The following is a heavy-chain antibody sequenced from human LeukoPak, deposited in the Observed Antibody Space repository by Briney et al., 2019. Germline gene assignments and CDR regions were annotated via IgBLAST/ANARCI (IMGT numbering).Heavy chain of an antibody. CDR2: MNQDGSAK. CDR1: GFTFSDSW. V-gene: IGHV3-7*01. D-gene: IGHD3-16*01. J-gene: IGHJ6*02. CDR3: ATYTHWVAGDV. Sequence: PGGSLRLSCAASGFTFSDSWMSWVRQAPGKGLEWVANMNQDGSAKGYVDSVKGRFTISRDNARNSLYLQMSSLRPEDTAVYYRATYTHWVAGDVWGQGTTVTVSS.